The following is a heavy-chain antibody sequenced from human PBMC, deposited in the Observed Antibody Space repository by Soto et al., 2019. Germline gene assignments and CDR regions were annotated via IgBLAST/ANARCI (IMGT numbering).Heavy chain of an antibody. D-gene: IGHD3-3*01. V-gene: IGHV3-23*04. J-gene: IGHJ6*02. CDR2: ISSGGGTT. CDR3: AKLKGGLGRFYGMDA. Sequence: DEQLVESGGGSLQPGGSLRLSCAASGFSFRNYAMTWVRQSPGKGLEWVSLISSGGGTTNYADSVKGRFSFSRDNSQNMLYLQMNGLRGEDTALYYCAKLKGGLGRFYGMDAWGQGTMVIVSS. CDR1: GFSFRNYA.